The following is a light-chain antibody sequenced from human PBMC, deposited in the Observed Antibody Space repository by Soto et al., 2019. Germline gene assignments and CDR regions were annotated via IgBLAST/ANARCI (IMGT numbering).Light chain of an antibody. CDR1: SSDFGDYHY. CDR2: GNR. CDR3: QAYDYSLTASV. V-gene: IGLV2-8*01. Sequence: QSALTQPPSASGSPGQSVTISCTGSSSDFGDYHYVSWYQQYPGKAPKLVIFGNRNRPSGVPERFSGSKSGTSASLAITGLQAEDEADYYCQAYDYSLTASVFGGGTKLTVL. J-gene: IGLJ3*02.